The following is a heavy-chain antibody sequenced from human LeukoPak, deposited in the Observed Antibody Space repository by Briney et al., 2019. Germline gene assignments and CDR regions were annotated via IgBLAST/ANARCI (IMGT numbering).Heavy chain of an antibody. V-gene: IGHV3-21*05. J-gene: IGHJ3*01. Sequence: GGSLRLSCAASGFTFSRYSMNWVRQAPGKGLEWVSWITMNSDDINHADSVKGRFTISRDNAKNSLYLQMNSLRAEDTAVYYCARTRSGGYNPELDVWGQGTVVTVSA. CDR1: GFTFSRYS. CDR2: ITMNSDDI. D-gene: IGHD3-10*01. CDR3: ARTRSGGYNPELDV.